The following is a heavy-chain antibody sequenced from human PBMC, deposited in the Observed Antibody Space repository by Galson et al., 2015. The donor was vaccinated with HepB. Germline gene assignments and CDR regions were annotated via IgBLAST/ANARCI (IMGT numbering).Heavy chain of an antibody. V-gene: IGHV3-15*07. J-gene: IGHJ5*02. CDR1: GFTFSNAW. CDR3: TTALCSSTSCSDDWFDP. CDR2: IKSKTDGGTT. Sequence: SLRLSCAASGFTFSNAWMNWVRQAPGKGLEWVGRIKSKTDGGTTDYAAPVKGRFTISRDDSKNTLYLQMNSLKTEDTAVYYCTTALCSSTSCSDDWFDPWGQGTQVTVSS. D-gene: IGHD2-2*01.